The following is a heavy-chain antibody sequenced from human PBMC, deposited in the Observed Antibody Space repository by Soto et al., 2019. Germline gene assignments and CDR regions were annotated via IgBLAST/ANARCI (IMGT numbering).Heavy chain of an antibody. J-gene: IGHJ4*02. CDR2: INYSGTT. CDR3: ARLGGYVSVGYYYLWDS. Sequence: QLQLQESGPGLVKPSETLSLTCSVSDGSMNSDSYYWGWIRQPPGKGLEWIGVINYSGTTFHNVSLKCRVTMSVESSRNQLSLKLTSVTAADTAVYYCARLGGYVSVGYYYLWDSWGQGTLVTVSS. V-gene: IGHV4-39*01. D-gene: IGHD3-22*01. CDR1: DGSMNSDSYY.